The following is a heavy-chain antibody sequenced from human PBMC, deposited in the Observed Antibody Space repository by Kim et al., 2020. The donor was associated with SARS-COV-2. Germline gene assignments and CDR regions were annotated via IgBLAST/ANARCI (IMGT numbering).Heavy chain of an antibody. J-gene: IGHJ4*02. CDR3: ARLWFGESYYFDY. V-gene: IGHV3-21*01. Sequence: GGSLRLSCAASGFTFSSYSMNWVRQAPGKGLEWVSSISSSISYIYYADSVKGRFTISRDNAKNSLYLQMNSLRAEDTAVYYCARLWFGESYYFDYWGQGTLVTVSS. CDR1: GFTFSSYS. CDR2: ISSSISYI. D-gene: IGHD3-10*01.